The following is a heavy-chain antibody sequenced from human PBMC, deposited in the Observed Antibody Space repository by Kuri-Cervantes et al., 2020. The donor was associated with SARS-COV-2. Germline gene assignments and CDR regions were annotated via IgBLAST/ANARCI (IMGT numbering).Heavy chain of an antibody. CDR3: ARETTRGGYDY. CDR2: ISSSGSTI. Sequence: GGSLRLSCTGSGFTFSDHNMNWIRQAPGKGLEWVSYISSSGSTIYYADSVKGRFTISRDNAKNSLYLQMNSLRAEDTAVYYCARETTRGGYDYWGQGTLVTVSS. J-gene: IGHJ4*01. CDR1: GFTFSDHN. D-gene: IGHD5-12*01. V-gene: IGHV3-11*04.